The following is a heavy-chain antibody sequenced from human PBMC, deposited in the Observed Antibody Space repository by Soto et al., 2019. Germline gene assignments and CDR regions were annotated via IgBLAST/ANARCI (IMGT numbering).Heavy chain of an antibody. CDR3: ARRRGSSGWRTNFDL. D-gene: IGHD6-19*01. CDR2: IYSDGSST. J-gene: IGHJ4*02. CDR1: GFTFSSYW. V-gene: IGHV3-74*01. Sequence: EVQLVESGGGLVQPGGSLRLSCAASGFTFSSYWMHWVRQAPGKGLVWVSRIYSDGSSTNYADSVKGRFTISRDNAKNTLYLQMNSLRAEDTAVYYCARRRGSSGWRTNFDLWGQGTVVTVSS.